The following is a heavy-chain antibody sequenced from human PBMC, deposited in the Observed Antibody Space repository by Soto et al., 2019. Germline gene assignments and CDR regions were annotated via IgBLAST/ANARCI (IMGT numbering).Heavy chain of an antibody. D-gene: IGHD3-10*01. CDR2: ISGGGDAT. CDR1: GFPFSGYA. J-gene: IGHJ2*01. CDR3: ARKVSGSTGRPDLWYFDL. V-gene: IGHV3-23*01. Sequence: EVQLLDSGGGLVQPGGSLRLSCAASGFPFSGYALTWVRQAPGKGLEWGSAISGGGDATFYADSVKGRFTISRDNSKNTLYLQTTTLRAEDTAVYYCARKVSGSTGRPDLWYFDLWGRGTLVPVSS.